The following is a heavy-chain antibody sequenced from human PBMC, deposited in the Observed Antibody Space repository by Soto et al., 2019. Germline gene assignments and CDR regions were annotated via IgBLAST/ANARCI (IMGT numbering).Heavy chain of an antibody. D-gene: IGHD3-10*01. V-gene: IGHV1-69*19. Sequence: QVQLVQSGAEMKKPGSSVKVSCQSSGGTFNTYAMNWVRQAPGQGPEWMGDISPMFGAANYAPKFQGRVTITADESNGTSCMQLSSLTSEDTALYFCAREVQVHTPAFVYWGQGTLVTVSS. J-gene: IGHJ4*02. CDR1: GGTFNTYA. CDR2: ISPMFGAA. CDR3: AREVQVHTPAFVY.